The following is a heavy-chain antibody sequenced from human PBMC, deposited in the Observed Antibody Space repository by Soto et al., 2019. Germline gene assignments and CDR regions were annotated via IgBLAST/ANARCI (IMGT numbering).Heavy chain of an antibody. J-gene: IGHJ4*02. Sequence: GGSLRLSCPGSGFDFGDYYMSWIRQAPGKGLEWVSYIDSGDGTTYYTDSVKGRFTISRDNAKKTVYLQMSSLRVEDTALYYCVRPYYSSSWFPFDRWGQGTLVTV. CDR3: VRPYYSSSWFPFDR. V-gene: IGHV3-11*01. D-gene: IGHD6-13*01. CDR2: IDSGDGTT. CDR1: GFDFGDYY.